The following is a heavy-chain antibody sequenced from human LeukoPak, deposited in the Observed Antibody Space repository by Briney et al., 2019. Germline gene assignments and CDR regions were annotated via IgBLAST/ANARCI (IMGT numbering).Heavy chain of an antibody. D-gene: IGHD2-8*01. CDR1: GFSFGSYP. Sequence: GGSLRLSCAGSGFSFGSYPMSWVRQAPGKGLEWVSSISDFVDNTYYADSVKGRFTISRDNSEKSLYLQMSSLRVEDTAVYYCAKGKINHNGAFDAWGQGTRVTVSS. V-gene: IGHV3-23*01. CDR3: AKGKINHNGAFDA. CDR2: ISDFVDNT. J-gene: IGHJ3*01.